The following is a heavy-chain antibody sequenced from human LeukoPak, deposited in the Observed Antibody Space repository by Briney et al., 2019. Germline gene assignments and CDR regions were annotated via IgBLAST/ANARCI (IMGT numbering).Heavy chain of an antibody. V-gene: IGHV3-11*01. Sequence: GGSLRLSFAASGFTFSDYYMSWIRQPPGKGLEWVSYFSSSGSTIYYADSVKGRFTISRDNPKNSLYLQMNSLRAEDTAVYYCARGVRDGASDYWGQGTLVTVSS. CDR1: GFTFSDYY. J-gene: IGHJ4*02. CDR3: ARGVRDGASDY. D-gene: IGHD3-10*02. CDR2: FSSSGSTI.